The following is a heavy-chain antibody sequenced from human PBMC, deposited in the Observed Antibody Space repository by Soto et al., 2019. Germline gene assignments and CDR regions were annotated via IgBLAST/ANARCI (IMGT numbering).Heavy chain of an antibody. CDR1: GFTFSSYA. V-gene: IGHV3-23*01. CDR3: AKEGEHSSGWANFDY. D-gene: IGHD6-19*01. Sequence: GGSLRLSCAASGFTFSSYAMSWVRQAPGKGLEWVSAISGSGGSTYYADSVKGRFTISRDNSKDTLYLQMNSLRAEDTAVYYCAKEGEHSSGWANFDYWGQGTLVTVSS. J-gene: IGHJ4*02. CDR2: ISGSGGST.